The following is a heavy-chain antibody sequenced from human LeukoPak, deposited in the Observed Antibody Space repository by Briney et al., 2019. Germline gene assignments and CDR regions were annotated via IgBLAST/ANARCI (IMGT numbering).Heavy chain of an antibody. CDR1: GYTFTSYY. V-gene: IGHV1-46*03. CDR2: INPSGGST. Sequence: GASVKVSCKASGYTFTSYYMHWVRQAPGQGLERMGIINPSGGSTSYAQKFQGRVTMTRDTSTSTVYMELSSLRSEDTAVYYCARAAPGVAFDYWGQGTLVTVSS. CDR3: ARAAPGVAFDY. D-gene: IGHD2-15*01. J-gene: IGHJ4*02.